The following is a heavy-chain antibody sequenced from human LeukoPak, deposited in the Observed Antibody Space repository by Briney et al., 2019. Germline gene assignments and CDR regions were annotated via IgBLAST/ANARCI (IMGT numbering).Heavy chain of an antibody. V-gene: IGHV3-7*01. D-gene: IGHD1-14*01. CDR3: ARSNPNRNALDL. CDR2: INKDGSEE. J-gene: IGHJ3*01. CDR1: GFTLNIYL. Sequence: GGSLRLSCAASGFTLNIYLMSWVRQAPGRGLEWVANINKDGSEENYLDSVKGRLTVSRDNAKNSLYLQMNSLRGEDTAVYYCARSNPNRNALDLWGQGTMVTISS.